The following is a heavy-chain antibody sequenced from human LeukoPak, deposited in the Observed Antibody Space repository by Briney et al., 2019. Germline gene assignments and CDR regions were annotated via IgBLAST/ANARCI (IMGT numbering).Heavy chain of an antibody. J-gene: IGHJ4*02. D-gene: IGHD2-2*01. CDR3: ARRLSRQYQLLLVY. Sequence: GGSLRLSCAASGFTFSSYSMNWVRQAPGKGLEWVSYISSSSSTIYYADSVKGRFTISRDNAKNSLYLQMNSLRAEDTAVYYCARRLSRQYQLLLVYWGQGTLVTVSS. CDR2: ISSSSSTI. V-gene: IGHV3-48*01. CDR1: GFTFSSYS.